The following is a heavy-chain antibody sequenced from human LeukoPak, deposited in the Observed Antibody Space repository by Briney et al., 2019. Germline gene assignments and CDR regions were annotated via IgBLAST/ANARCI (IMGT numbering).Heavy chain of an antibody. V-gene: IGHV1-24*01. CDR2: FDPEDGET. CDR1: GYTLTELS. D-gene: IGHD1-26*01. CDR3: ATADIVGAIWEFDY. J-gene: IGHJ4*02. Sequence: ASVKVSCKVSGYTLTELSMHWVRQAPGKGLEWMGGFDPEDGETIYAQKFQGRVTMTEDTSTDTAYMELSSLRSEDTAVYYCATADIVGAIWEFDYWGQGTLVTVSS.